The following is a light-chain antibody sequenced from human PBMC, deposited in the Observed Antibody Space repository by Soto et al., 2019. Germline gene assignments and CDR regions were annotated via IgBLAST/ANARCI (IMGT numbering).Light chain of an antibody. Sequence: IVMTQSPSTLSVSPGERATLSCRASQSLSSNLAWYQQKPGQAPRLLIYGASSRATAIPARFSGSGSGTEFSLTISSLQSEDFALYYCQQYNYWPRTFGQGTKVDTK. CDR3: QQYNYWPRT. CDR1: QSLSSN. V-gene: IGKV3-15*01. J-gene: IGKJ1*01. CDR2: GAS.